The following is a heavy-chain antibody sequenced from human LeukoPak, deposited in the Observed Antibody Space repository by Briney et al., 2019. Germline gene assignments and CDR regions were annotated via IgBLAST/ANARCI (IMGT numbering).Heavy chain of an antibody. Sequence: PGGSLRLSCTASGFTFGDYAMSWVRQAPGKGLEWVGFIRSKAYGGTTEYAASVKGRFTISRDDSKSIAYLQMNSLKTEDTAVYYCTRAGRYGDYVDYFDYWGQGTLVTVSS. CDR3: TRAGRYGDYVDYFDY. J-gene: IGHJ4*02. CDR1: GFTFGDYA. V-gene: IGHV3-49*04. CDR2: IRSKAYGGTT. D-gene: IGHD4-17*01.